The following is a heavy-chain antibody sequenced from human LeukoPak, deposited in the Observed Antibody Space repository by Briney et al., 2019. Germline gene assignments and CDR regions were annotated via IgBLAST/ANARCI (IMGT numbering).Heavy chain of an antibody. J-gene: IGHJ4*02. Sequence: PGGSLRLSCAASGFIFSSYHMNWVRQAPGKGLEWVSYISSGSSTIHYADSVKGRFTISRDNAKNSLYLQMNSLRDGDTAVYYCADLEGWRGYWGQGTLVTVSS. CDR1: GFIFSSYH. CDR3: ADLEGWRGY. D-gene: IGHD3-3*01. CDR2: ISSGSSTI. V-gene: IGHV3-48*02.